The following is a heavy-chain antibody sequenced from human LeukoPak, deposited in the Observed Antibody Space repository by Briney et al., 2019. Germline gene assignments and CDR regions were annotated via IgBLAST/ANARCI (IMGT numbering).Heavy chain of an antibody. J-gene: IGHJ4*02. CDR1: GGSISSSGHY. D-gene: IGHD6-6*01. Sequence: SETLSLTCTVSGGSISSSGHYWDWIRQPAGKGLEWIGSISYSGSTYYSPSLKSRVTISRDTSENQFSLKLSSVTAADTAVYYCARRRQLAIDYWGQETLVTVAP. CDR2: ISYSGST. CDR3: ARRRQLAIDY. V-gene: IGHV4-39*01.